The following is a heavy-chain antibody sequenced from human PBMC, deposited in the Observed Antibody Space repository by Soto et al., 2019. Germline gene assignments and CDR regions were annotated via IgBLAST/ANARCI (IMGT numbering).Heavy chain of an antibody. V-gene: IGHV3-7*03. CDR3: ARGDCIGGTCYSSLWSH. CDR2: IRQDGGET. J-gene: IGHJ4*02. Sequence: PGGSLRLSCAASGFTFSNYYMSWVRQAPGKGLEWVANIRQDGGETWYVDSVKGRFTISRDNAKNSLSLQMNSLRAEDTAVYYCARGDCIGGTCYSSLWSHWGQGTLVTVS. D-gene: IGHD2-15*01. CDR1: GFTFSNYY.